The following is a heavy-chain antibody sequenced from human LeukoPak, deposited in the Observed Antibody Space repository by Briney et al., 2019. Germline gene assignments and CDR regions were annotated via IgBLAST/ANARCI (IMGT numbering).Heavy chain of an antibody. CDR1: EFTFSSYW. J-gene: IGHJ4*02. CDR2: ISSSSSTI. CDR3: ARLDY. V-gene: IGHV3-48*01. Sequence: GGSLRLSCEASEFTFSSYWMHWVRQAPGKGLEWVSYISSSSSTIYYADSVKGRFTISRDNAKNSLYLQMNSLRAEDTAVYYCARLDYWGQGTLVTVSS.